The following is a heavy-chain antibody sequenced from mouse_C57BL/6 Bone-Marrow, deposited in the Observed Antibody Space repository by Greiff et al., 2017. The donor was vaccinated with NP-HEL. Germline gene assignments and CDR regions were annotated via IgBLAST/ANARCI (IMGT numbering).Heavy chain of an antibody. CDR3: ARPQSYYKFAY. CDR1: GFTFSSYG. V-gene: IGHV5-6*01. Sequence: EVQVVESGGDLVKPGGSLKLSCAASGFTFSSYGMSWVRQTPDKRLEWVATISSGGSYTYYPDSVKGRFTISRDNAKNTLYLQMSSLKSEDTAMYYCARPQSYYKFAYWGQGTLVTVSA. CDR2: ISSGGSYT. D-gene: IGHD2-12*01. J-gene: IGHJ3*01.